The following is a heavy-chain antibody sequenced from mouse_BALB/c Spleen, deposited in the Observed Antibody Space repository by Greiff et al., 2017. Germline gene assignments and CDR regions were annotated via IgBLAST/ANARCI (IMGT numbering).Heavy chain of an antibody. CDR1: GYSITSGYY. V-gene: IGHV3-6*02. Sequence: DVQLQESGPGLVKPSQSLSLTCSVTGYSITSGYYWNWIRQFPGNKLEWMGYISYDGSNNYNPSLKNRISITRDTSKNQFFLKLNSVTTEDTATYYCARDRDYGNYDAMDYWGQGTSVTVSS. J-gene: IGHJ4*01. D-gene: IGHD2-1*01. CDR2: ISYDGSN. CDR3: ARDRDYGNYDAMDY.